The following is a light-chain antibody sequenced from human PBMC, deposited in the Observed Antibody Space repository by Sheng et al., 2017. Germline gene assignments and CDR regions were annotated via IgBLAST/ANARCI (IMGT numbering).Light chain of an antibody. CDR3: QQCDSLPLT. J-gene: IGKJ4*01. Sequence: DIQMTQSPSSLSASVGDRVTITCQASQDISNYLNWYQQKPGKAPKLLIYDASNLETGVPSRFSGSGSGTDFTFTISSLQPEDFATYYCQQCDSLPLTFGGGTKVDIK. CDR2: DAS. V-gene: IGKV1-33*01. CDR1: QDISNY.